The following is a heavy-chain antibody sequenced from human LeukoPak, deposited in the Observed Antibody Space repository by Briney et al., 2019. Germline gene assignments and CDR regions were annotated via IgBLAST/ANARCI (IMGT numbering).Heavy chain of an antibody. CDR1: GFTFDDYA. Sequence: GRSLRLSCAASGFTFDDYAMHWVRQAPGKGLEWVASVNWGSDSIGYADAVKDRFTISRDNAKNSLYLQMNSLGPEDTALYYCGKARGGRYTPIQYWGQGTLVIVSS. D-gene: IGHD1-26*01. CDR3: GKARGGRYTPIQY. J-gene: IGHJ4*02. V-gene: IGHV3-9*01. CDR2: VNWGSDSI.